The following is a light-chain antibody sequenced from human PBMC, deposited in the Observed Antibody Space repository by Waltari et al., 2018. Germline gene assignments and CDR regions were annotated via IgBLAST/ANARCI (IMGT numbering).Light chain of an antibody. CDR1: QSVSRA. CDR2: GAS. V-gene: IGKV3D-20*02. Sequence: EIVLTQSPGSLSSSPGERVTLSCRASQSVSRALAWYQQKPGQAPRLLIFGASHRATGIPDRFSGSGSETDFSLTISRLEPEDFAVYYCQQRSNWPLQITFGQGTRLEIK. CDR3: QQRSNWPLQIT. J-gene: IGKJ5*01.